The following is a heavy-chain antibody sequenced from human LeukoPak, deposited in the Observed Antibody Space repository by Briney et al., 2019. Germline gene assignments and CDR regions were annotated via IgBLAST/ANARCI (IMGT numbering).Heavy chain of an antibody. D-gene: IGHD2-2*01. CDR1: GFTFSSSA. J-gene: IGHJ4*02. V-gene: IGHV3-23*01. Sequence: GGSLRLSCAASGFTFSSSAMSWVRQVPGKGLEWVSGISASGGSTSYADSVRGRFTISRDNSKNTLYVQMNSLRVEDTAVYYCARRVVVAAAPYYFDYWGQGTLVTVSS. CDR2: ISASGGST. CDR3: ARRVVVAAAPYYFDY.